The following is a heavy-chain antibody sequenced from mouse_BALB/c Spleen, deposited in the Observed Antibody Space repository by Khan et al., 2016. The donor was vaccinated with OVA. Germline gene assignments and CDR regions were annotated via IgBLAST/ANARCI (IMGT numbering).Heavy chain of an antibody. CDR2: ISDGGSYI. Sequence: EVELVESGGGLVKPGGSLKLSCAASGFTFSDYYMYWVRQTPEKRLEWVATISDGGSYIYYPDSVKGRFTISRDNAKNTLYLQMGSLKSEYTAVYYCARGYPFFDYWGQGTTLTVSS. J-gene: IGHJ2*01. CDR1: GFTFSDYY. CDR3: ARGYPFFDY. V-gene: IGHV5-4*02.